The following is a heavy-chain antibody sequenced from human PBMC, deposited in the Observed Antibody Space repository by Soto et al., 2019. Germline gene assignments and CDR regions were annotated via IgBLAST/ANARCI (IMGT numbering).Heavy chain of an antibody. D-gene: IGHD6-19*01. CDR1: GFIFTNYG. Sequence: QVQLVQSGPEMKKPGASVKVSCKGSGFIFTNYGFNWVRQAPGQGLEWGGWVSAANGYTRSAQKFQDRLIMTTDSSTNTAYLELRGLGPDDTALYYCAKGRSIAVPEGSWGQGTLVIVSS. CDR3: AKGRSIAVPEGS. V-gene: IGHV1-18*01. J-gene: IGHJ5*02. CDR2: VSAANGYT.